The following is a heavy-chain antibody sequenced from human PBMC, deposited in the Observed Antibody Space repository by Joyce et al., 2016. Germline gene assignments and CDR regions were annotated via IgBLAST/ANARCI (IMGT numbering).Heavy chain of an antibody. V-gene: IGHV5-10-1*01. J-gene: IGHJ5*02. CDR2: MEPSDSYT. CDR1: GYSFTSYW. Sequence: EVQLVQSGAEVKKPGESLRISCKGSGYSFTSYWINWVRQRPGKGLEGMGMMEPSDSYTNYSPSFQGHVTISADKSISTAYLQWSSLKASDTAMYYCARPRYCSGGSCLNWFDPWGQGTLVTVSS. CDR3: ARPRYCSGGSCLNWFDP. D-gene: IGHD2-15*01.